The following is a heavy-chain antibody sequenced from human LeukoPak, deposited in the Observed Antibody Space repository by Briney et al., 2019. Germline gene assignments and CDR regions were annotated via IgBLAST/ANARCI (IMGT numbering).Heavy chain of an antibody. CDR1: GFTFSSYS. J-gene: IGHJ4*02. CDR3: ATQFKDGSYYSPIDY. V-gene: IGHV3-21*01. D-gene: IGHD1-26*01. Sequence: GGSLRLSCAASGFTFSSYSMNWVRQAPGKGLEWVSSISSSSSYIYYADSVKGRFTISRDNAKNSLYLQMNSLRAEDTAVYYCATQFKDGSYYSPIDYWGQGTLVTVSS. CDR2: ISSSSSYI.